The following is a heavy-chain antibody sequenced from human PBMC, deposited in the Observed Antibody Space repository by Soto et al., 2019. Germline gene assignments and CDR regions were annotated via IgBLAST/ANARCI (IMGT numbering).Heavy chain of an antibody. CDR1: GFSVSSSH. Sequence: HPGGSLRLSCAASGFSVSSSHMIWVRQAPGKGLEWVSAISGSGGSTYYADSVKGRFTISRDNSKNTLYLQMNSLRAEDTAVYYCAKGGHYYDSSGYYPFDPWGQGTLVTVSS. V-gene: IGHV3-23*01. CDR2: ISGSGGST. CDR3: AKGGHYYDSSGYYPFDP. D-gene: IGHD3-22*01. J-gene: IGHJ5*02.